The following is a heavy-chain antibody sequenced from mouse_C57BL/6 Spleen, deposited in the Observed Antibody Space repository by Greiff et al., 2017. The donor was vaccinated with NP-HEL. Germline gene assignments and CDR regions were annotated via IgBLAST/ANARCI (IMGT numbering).Heavy chain of an antibody. CDR1: GYTFTDYN. D-gene: IGHD1-1*02. V-gene: IGHV1-22*01. CDR3: ARSGGNPAWFAY. J-gene: IGHJ3*01. CDR2: INPNNGGT. Sequence: VQLQQSGPELVKPGASVKMSCKASGYTFTDYNMHWVKQSHGKSLEWIGYINPNNGGTSYNQKFKGKATLTVNKSSSTAYMELRSLTSEDSAVYYCARSGGNPAWFAYWGQVTLVTVSA.